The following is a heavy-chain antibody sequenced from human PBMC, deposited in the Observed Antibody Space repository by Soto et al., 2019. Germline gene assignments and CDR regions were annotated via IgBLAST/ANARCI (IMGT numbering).Heavy chain of an antibody. CDR1: GFTFSSYA. Sequence: GGSLRLSCAASGFTFSSYAMHWVRQAPGKGLEWVAVISYDGSNKYYADSVKGRFTISRDNSKNTLYLQMNSLRAEDTAVYYCARGSSIFGVVTDYGMDVWGQGTTVTVSS. V-gene: IGHV3-30-3*01. J-gene: IGHJ6*02. D-gene: IGHD3-3*01. CDR3: ARGSSIFGVVTDYGMDV. CDR2: ISYDGSNK.